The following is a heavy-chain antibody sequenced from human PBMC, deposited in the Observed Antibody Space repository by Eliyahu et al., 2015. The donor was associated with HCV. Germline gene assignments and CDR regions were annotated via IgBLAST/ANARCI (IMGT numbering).Heavy chain of an antibody. CDR2: ISSSSSYI. Sequence: EVQLVESGGGLVKPGGSLRLSCAASGXTFSSYXXNWVRQAXGKGXEWVSSISSSSSYIYYADSVKGRFTISRDNAKNSLYLQMNSLRAEDTAVYYCAKFVLSGYYGMDVWGQGTTVTVSS. D-gene: IGHD2/OR15-2a*01. V-gene: IGHV3-21*01. CDR3: AKFVLSGYYGMDV. CDR1: GXTFSSYX. J-gene: IGHJ6*02.